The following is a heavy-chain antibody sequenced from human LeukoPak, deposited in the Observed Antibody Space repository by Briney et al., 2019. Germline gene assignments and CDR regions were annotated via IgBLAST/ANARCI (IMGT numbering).Heavy chain of an antibody. V-gene: IGHV3-21*01. Sequence: AGGSLRLSCAASGFTFSSYAMSWVRQAPGKGLEWVSFISSSSSYIYYADSLKGRFTISRDNVKNSLYLQMNSLRAEDTAVYYCARGSSSWYYFDYWGQGTLVTVSS. CDR1: GFTFSSYA. CDR3: ARGSSSWYYFDY. D-gene: IGHD6-13*01. J-gene: IGHJ4*02. CDR2: ISSSSSYI.